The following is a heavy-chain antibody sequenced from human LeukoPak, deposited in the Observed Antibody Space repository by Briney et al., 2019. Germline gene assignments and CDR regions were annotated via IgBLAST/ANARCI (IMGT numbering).Heavy chain of an antibody. CDR1: GFTFSSYS. V-gene: IGHV3-21*01. J-gene: IGHJ4*02. CDR2: ISSSSSYI. Sequence: PGGSLRLSCAASGFTFSSYSMNWVRQAPGKGLEWVSSISSSSSYIYYADSVEGRFTISRDNAKNSLYLQMNSLRAEDTAVYYCARDTRVDTATDYWGQGTLVTVSS. D-gene: IGHD5-18*01. CDR3: ARDTRVDTATDY.